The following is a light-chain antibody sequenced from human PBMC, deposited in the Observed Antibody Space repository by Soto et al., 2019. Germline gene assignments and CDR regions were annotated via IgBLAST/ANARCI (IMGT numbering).Light chain of an antibody. CDR1: QSVSSK. CDR3: QQYNNGPPAT. J-gene: IGKJ1*01. V-gene: IGKV3-15*01. CDR2: RAS. Sequence: ILMRQSPATLSVSPGERAPLSCSASQSVSSKLAWYQQKPGQAPRLLIYRASTRATDIPARFSGSGSGTEFTLTISSLQSEDFAVYYCQQYNNGPPATFGQGTKVDIK.